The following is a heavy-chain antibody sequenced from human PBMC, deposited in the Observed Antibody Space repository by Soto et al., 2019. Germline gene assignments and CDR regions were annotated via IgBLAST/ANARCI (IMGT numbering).Heavy chain of an antibody. CDR3: ARDARNAFDI. CDR2: IWYDGSNK. CDR1: GFTFSSYG. Sequence: GGSMRVSCAAAGFTFSSYGRHWVRQAPGKGLEWVAVIWYDGSNKYYADSVKGRFTISRDNSKNTLYLQMNSLRAEDTAVYYCARDARNAFDIWGQGTMVTVSS. J-gene: IGHJ3*02. V-gene: IGHV3-33*01.